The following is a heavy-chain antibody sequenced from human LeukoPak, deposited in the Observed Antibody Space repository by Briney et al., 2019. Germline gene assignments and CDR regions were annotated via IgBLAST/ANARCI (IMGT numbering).Heavy chain of an antibody. CDR3: ARAFKYCSSTSCDDAFDI. D-gene: IGHD2-2*01. CDR2: IYYSGST. J-gene: IGHJ3*02. CDR1: GGSISSYY. Sequence: PSETLSLTCTVSGGSISSYYWSWIRQPPGKGLEWIGYIYYSGSTNYNPSLKSRVTISVDTSKNQFSLKPSSVTAADTAVYYCARAFKYCSSTSCDDAFDIWGQGTMVTVSS. V-gene: IGHV4-59*01.